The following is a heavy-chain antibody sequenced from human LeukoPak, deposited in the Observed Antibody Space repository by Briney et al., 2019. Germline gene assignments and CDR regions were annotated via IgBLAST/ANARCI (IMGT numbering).Heavy chain of an antibody. J-gene: IGHJ4*02. D-gene: IGHD3-9*01. Sequence: GESLLISCKGSGYSFPSYWIGWVRPMPGKRLEWMGIIYPGDSDTTYSPSFQGQDTISADKSISTDYLQWSSLKASDTAMYYCARIPVLRYFDSLSLRGGVYFDYWGQGTLVTVSS. CDR3: ARIPVLRYFDSLSLRGGVYFDY. CDR1: GYSFPSYW. V-gene: IGHV5-51*01. CDR2: IYPGDSDT.